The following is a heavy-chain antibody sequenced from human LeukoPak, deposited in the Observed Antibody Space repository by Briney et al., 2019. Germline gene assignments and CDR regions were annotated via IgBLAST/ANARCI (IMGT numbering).Heavy chain of an antibody. Sequence: GGSLRLSCAASGFTFSDYYMSWIRQAPGKGLEWVSYISSSGSIIYYADSVKGRFTISRDNAKNSLYLQMNSLRAEDTALYYCAKDGVFYDFWSGYQWGQGTLVTVSS. CDR2: ISSSGSII. V-gene: IGHV3-11*01. J-gene: IGHJ4*02. D-gene: IGHD3-3*01. CDR1: GFTFSDYY. CDR3: AKDGVFYDFWSGYQ.